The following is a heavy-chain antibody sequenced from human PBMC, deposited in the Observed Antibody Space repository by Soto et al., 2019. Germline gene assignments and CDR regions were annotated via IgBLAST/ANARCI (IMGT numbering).Heavy chain of an antibody. CDR2: INAGNGNT. Sequence: ASVKVSCKASGYTFTSYAMHWVRQAPGQRLEWMGWINAGNGNTKYSQKFQGRVTITRDTSASTAYMELSSLRSEDTAVYYCAANFGSLDYGGNYGPLDYFGQRTLVAVCS. CDR1: GYTFTSYA. CDR3: AANFGSLDYGGNYGPLDY. J-gene: IGHJ4*02. V-gene: IGHV1-3*01. D-gene: IGHD4-17*01.